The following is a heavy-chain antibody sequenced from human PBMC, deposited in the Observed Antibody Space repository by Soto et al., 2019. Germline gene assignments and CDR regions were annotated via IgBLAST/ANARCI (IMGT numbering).Heavy chain of an antibody. Sequence: EVQLVESGGGLVQPGGSLKLSCAASGFTFSGSAMHWVRQASGKGLEWVGGIRSKANSYATAYAASVKGRFTISRDDSKNTAYLQMNSLKTEDTAVYYCAKDGNWLDVYFDVWGQGTPVTVSS. CDR2: IRSKANSYAT. J-gene: IGHJ4*02. V-gene: IGHV3-73*02. D-gene: IGHD6-19*01. CDR1: GFTFSGSA. CDR3: AKDGNWLDVYFDV.